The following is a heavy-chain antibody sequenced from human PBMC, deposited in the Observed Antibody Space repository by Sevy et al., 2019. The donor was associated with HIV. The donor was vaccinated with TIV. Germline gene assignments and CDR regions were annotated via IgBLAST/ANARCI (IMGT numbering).Heavy chain of an antibody. D-gene: IGHD1-26*01. CDR2: ISYDGSNK. J-gene: IGHJ4*02. CDR3: ARGQVGAALGY. V-gene: IGHV3-30-3*01. CDR1: GFTFSSYA. Sequence: GGSLRLSCAASGFTFSSYAMHWVRQAPGKGLEWVEVISYDGSNKYYADSVKGRFTISRDNSKNTLYLQMNSLRAEDTAVYYCARGQVGAALGYWGQGTLVTVSS.